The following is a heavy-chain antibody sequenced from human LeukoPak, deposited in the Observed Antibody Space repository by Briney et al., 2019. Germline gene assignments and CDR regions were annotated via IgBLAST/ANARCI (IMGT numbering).Heavy chain of an antibody. D-gene: IGHD3-10*01. J-gene: IGHJ4*02. CDR3: ARGRFGEFHFDY. CDR2: VYIGGST. CDR1: GFHVSTNY. V-gene: IGHV3-53*01. Sequence: GGSLRLSCAASGFHVSTNYMSWVRQAPGRGLEWVSVVYIGGSTYYADSVKGRFTISRDDSKNTLSLQMNSLRVEDTAVYYYARGRFGEFHFDYWGQGTLVTVSS.